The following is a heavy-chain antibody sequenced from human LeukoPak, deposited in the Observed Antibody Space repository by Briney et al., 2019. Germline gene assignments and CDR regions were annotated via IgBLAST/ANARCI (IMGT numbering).Heavy chain of an antibody. Sequence: SVKVSCKASGGTFSSYAISWVRQAPGQGLEWTGGIIPIFGTANYAQKFQGRVTITTDESTSTAYMELSSLRSEDTAVYYCARAAPAAINWFDPWGQGTLVTVSS. D-gene: IGHD2-2*01. J-gene: IGHJ5*02. V-gene: IGHV1-69*05. CDR1: GGTFSSYA. CDR2: IIPIFGTA. CDR3: ARAAPAAINWFDP.